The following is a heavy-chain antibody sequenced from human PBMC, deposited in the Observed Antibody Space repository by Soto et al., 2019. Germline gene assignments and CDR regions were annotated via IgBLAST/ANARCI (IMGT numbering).Heavy chain of an antibody. J-gene: IGHJ1*01. V-gene: IGHV3-53*01. CDR3: ARDRVESGSPKYFQH. CDR1: GFSVSSYY. CDR2: IYNSGGT. D-gene: IGHD3-22*01. Sequence: QAGGSLRLSCAASGFSVSSYYMSWVRQAPGKGLEWVSVIYNSGGTYYADSVKGRFTISRDNSKNTLYLQMNSLRAEDTAVYYCARDRVESGSPKYFQHWGQGTVVTVSS.